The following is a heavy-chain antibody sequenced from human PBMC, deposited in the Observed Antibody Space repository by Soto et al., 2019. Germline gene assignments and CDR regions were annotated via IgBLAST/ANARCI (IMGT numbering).Heavy chain of an antibody. CDR1: GFTFKSAW. CDR2: IKSKSDGGTT. V-gene: IGHV3-15*07. Sequence: EVQVVESGGGLVKPGGSLRLSCAASGFTFKSAWMIWVRQAPGKGLEWVGRIKSKSDGGTTDYAAPVKGRFAISGDDSKNTVYLQMNNLKTEDTAVYYCTTFNYYYYYAMDVWGQGTTVTVSS. J-gene: IGHJ6*02. CDR3: TTFNYYYYYAMDV.